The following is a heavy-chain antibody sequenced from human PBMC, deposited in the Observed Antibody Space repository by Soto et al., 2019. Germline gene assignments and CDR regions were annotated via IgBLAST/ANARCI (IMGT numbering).Heavy chain of an antibody. D-gene: IGHD1-1*01. Sequence: ASVKVSCKASGDTFSTFTISWVRQAPGQGLEWMGRIIPILHITNYAQKFQDRVTITADRSSNIAYMELSSLTSEDTAVYYCARGRFDDWNDVPSAFDIWGQGTTVTVSS. CDR3: ARGRFDDWNDVPSAFDI. CDR2: IIPILHIT. V-gene: IGHV1-69*02. J-gene: IGHJ3*02. CDR1: GDTFSTFT.